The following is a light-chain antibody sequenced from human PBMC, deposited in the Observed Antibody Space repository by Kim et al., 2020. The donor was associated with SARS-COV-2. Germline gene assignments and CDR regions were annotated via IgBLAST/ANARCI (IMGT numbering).Light chain of an antibody. J-gene: IGKJ1*01. Sequence: DILMSQSPSSLSASVGDRVTITCRASQDINSYLNWYQQKPGRAPRLLIYAASRLESGVPSRFSGSGSGTDFTLTISSLQPEDFAVYYCQQYGSSPRTFGQGTKVDIK. CDR1: QDINSY. CDR3: QQYGSSPRT. CDR2: AAS. V-gene: IGKV1-39*01.